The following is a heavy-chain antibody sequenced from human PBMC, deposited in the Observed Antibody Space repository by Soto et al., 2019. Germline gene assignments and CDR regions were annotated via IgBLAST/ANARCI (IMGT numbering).Heavy chain of an antibody. CDR1: VYSFKNYA. V-gene: IGHV1-3*01. CDR2: TNEGSGNT. D-gene: IGHD3-3*01. CDR3: ARDDRSVSGVVTLDH. Sequence: GASVKVSCKATVYSFKNYAVHWVRQAPGQRLEWMGFTNEGSGNTRFSQKFQGRISITRDTSASTVYLDLSSLTSEDTAIYYCARDDRSVSGVVTLDHWGPGTLVTV. J-gene: IGHJ4*02.